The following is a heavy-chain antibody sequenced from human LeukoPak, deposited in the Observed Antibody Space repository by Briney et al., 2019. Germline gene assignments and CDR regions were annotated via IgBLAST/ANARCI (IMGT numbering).Heavy chain of an antibody. CDR3: ARADLWFGKLV. V-gene: IGHV1-3*01. CDR1: GYTFTSYA. J-gene: IGHJ4*02. CDR2: INAGNGNT. Sequence: RASVKVCCKASGYTFTSYAMHWVRQAPGQRLEWMGWINAGNGNTKYSQKFQGRVTITRDTSASTAYMELSSLRSEDTAVYYCARADLWFGKLVWGQGTLVTVSS. D-gene: IGHD3-10*01.